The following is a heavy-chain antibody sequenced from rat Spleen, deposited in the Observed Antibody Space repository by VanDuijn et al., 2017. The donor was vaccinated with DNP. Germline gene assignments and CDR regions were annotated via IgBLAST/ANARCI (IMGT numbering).Heavy chain of an antibody. V-gene: IGHV2-1*01. D-gene: IGHD1-12*03. CDR3: ARFPPGYYSYREWYFDF. CDR2: IWSSGTT. Sequence: QVQLKESGPGLVQPSQTLSLTCTVSGFSLTSTSIHWVRQPPAKGLEWVGAIWSSGTTEYNSALKSRLRISRDTSKSQVLLTMDSLQTEDTAMYSCARFPPGYYSYREWYFDFWGPGIMVTVSS. CDR1: GFSLTSTS. J-gene: IGHJ1*01.